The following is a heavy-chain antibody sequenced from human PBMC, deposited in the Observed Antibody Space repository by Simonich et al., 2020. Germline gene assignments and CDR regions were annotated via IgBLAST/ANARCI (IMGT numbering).Heavy chain of an antibody. D-gene: IGHD2-15*01. CDR3: ARASRGTWWYYYFDY. V-gene: IGHV1-18*01. Sequence: QVQLVQSGAEVKKPGASVKVSCKASGYTFTSYGISWVRQAPGQGLEWMGWNSAYNGNTNYAHKLQGRVTMTTDTSTSTAYMELRSLRSDDTAVYYCARASRGTWWYYYFDYWGQGTLVTVSS. CDR2: NSAYNGNT. J-gene: IGHJ4*02. CDR1: GYTFTSYG.